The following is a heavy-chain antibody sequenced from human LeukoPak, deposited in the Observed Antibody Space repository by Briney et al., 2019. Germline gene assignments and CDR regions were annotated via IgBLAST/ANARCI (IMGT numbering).Heavy chain of an antibody. CDR3: ARDHWSKYYFVF. CDR2: ISSSSSYI. D-gene: IGHD1/OR15-1a*01. CDR1: GFTSSSYS. V-gene: IGHV3-21*01. J-gene: IGHJ4*02. Sequence: GGSLRLSCAASGFTSSSYSMNWVRQAPGKGLEWVSSISSSSSYIYYADSVKGRFTISRDNAKNSLYLQMNSLRAEDTAVYYCARDHWSKYYFVFWGQGTLVTVSS.